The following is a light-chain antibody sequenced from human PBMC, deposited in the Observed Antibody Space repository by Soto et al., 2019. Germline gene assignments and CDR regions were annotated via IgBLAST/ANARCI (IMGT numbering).Light chain of an antibody. CDR1: QSMISY. CDR2: AAS. J-gene: IGKJ1*01. CDR3: HQSYNISQT. V-gene: IGKV1-39*01. Sequence: KHLTQSPSSLSASVGDIVTITCRARQSMISYLRSYQHKPGRVTKLLVYAASNLQSGVPSGFSGTGSGTDFTLTIASLEPEDFATYYWHQSYNISQTFGQGTKV.